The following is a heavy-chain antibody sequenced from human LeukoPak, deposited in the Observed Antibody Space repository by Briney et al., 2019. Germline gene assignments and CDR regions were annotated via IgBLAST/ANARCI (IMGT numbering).Heavy chain of an antibody. CDR3: ARHQGIAAAGRYYFDY. V-gene: IGHV4-59*08. CDR2: IYYSGST. D-gene: IGHD6-13*01. CDR1: GGSISSYY. J-gene: IGHJ4*02. Sequence: KPSETLSLTCTVSGGSISSYYWSWIRQPPGKGLEWIGYIYYSGSTNYNPSLTSRVTISVDTSKNQFSLKLSSVTAADTAVYYCARHQGIAAAGRYYFDYWGQGTLVTVSS.